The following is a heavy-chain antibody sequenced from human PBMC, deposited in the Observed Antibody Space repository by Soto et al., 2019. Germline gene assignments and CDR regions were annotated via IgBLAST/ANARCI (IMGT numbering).Heavy chain of an antibody. D-gene: IGHD6-19*01. CDR3: ARDTGYSSGWYNWFDP. CDR2: IKQDGSEK. J-gene: IGHJ5*02. CDR1: GFTFSSYW. V-gene: IGHV3-7*01. Sequence: EVQLVESGGGLVQPGGSLRLSCAASGFTFSSYWMSWVRQAPGKGLEWVANIKQDGSEKYYGESVKSRFTISRDNAKNSPYLQMNSLRAEDTAVYYCARDTGYSSGWYNWFDPWGQGTLVTVSS.